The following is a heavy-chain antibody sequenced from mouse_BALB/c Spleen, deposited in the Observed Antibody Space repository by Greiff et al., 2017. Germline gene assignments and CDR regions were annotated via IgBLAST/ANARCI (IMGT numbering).Heavy chain of an antibody. CDR3: ARWGYGAYAMDY. D-gene: IGHD3-1*01. J-gene: IGHJ4*01. CDR1: GYSITSDYA. V-gene: IGHV3-2*02. Sequence: EVKLMESGPGLVKPSQSLSLTCTVTGYSITSDYAWNWIRQFPGNKLEWMGYISYSGSTSYNPSPKSRISITRDTSKNQFFLQLNSVTTEDTATYYCARWGYGAYAMDYWGQGTSVTVSS. CDR2: ISYSGST.